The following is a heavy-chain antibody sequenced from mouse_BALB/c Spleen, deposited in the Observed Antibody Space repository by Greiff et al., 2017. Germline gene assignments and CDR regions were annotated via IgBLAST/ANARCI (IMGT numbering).Heavy chain of an antibody. D-gene: IGHD1-1*01. V-gene: IGHV14-1*02. J-gene: IGHJ3*01. CDR2: IDPENGNT. CDR3: ARSGYYGSSYSLAY. CDR1: GFNIKDYY. Sequence: VQLQQSGAELVRPGALVKLSCKASGFNIKDYYMHWVKQRPEQGLEWIGWIDPENGNTIYDPKFQGKASITADTSSNTAYLQLSSLTSEDSAVYYCARSGYYGSSYSLAYWGQGTLVTVSA.